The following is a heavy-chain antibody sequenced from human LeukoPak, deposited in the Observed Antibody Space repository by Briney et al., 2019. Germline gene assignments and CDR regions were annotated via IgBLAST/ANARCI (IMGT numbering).Heavy chain of an antibody. CDR1: GGTFSSNE. J-gene: IGHJ4*02. V-gene: IGHV1-69*11. Sequence: SVKVSCKASGGTFSSNEISWVRQAPGQGLEWMGRIIPNIGTANYAQSFQGRVTITADESTSTAYMELSSLRSEDTAVYFCARWASIIYDSNWYAPFDYWGQGTLVTVSS. CDR3: ARWASIIYDSNWYAPFDY. CDR2: IIPNIGTA. D-gene: IGHD4-4*01.